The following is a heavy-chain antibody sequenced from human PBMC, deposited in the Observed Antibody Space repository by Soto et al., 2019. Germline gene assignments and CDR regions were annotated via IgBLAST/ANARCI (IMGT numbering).Heavy chain of an antibody. CDR2: IIPIFGTA. J-gene: IGHJ6*02. V-gene: IGHV1-69*13. Sequence: GASVKVSCKASGGTFSSYAISWVRQAPGQGLEWMGGIIPIFGTANYAQRFQGRVMITADESTSTAYMELSSLRSEDTAVYYCARGRCSSTSCHTLYYYYGMDVWGQGTTVTVSS. D-gene: IGHD2-2*02. CDR3: ARGRCSSTSCHTLYYYYGMDV. CDR1: GGTFSSYA.